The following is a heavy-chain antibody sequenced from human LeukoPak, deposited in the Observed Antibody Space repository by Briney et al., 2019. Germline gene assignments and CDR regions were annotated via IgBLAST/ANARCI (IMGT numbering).Heavy chain of an antibody. J-gene: IGHJ4*02. CDR1: GGSISSGSHY. CDR2: IYYTGTT. CDR3: ASHCGGSCFS. D-gene: IGHD2-15*01. Sequence: SETLSLICSVSGGSISSGSHYWGWIRQPPGKGLEWIASIYYTGTTYYSLSLKSRVTMSVDTSKDQFSLKLSSMTAADTAVYYCASHCGGSCFSWGQGTLVTVSS. V-gene: IGHV4-39*01.